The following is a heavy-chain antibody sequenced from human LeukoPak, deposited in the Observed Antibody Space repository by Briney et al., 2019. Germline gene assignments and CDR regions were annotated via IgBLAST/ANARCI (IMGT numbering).Heavy chain of an antibody. CDR2: IDPSGGST. CDR3: ARGHSFRGGYVSRSLDP. J-gene: IGHJ5*02. V-gene: IGHV1-46*01. CDR1: GYTFTSFH. Sequence: ASVKVSCKTSGYTFTSFHMHWVRQAPGQGLEWMGMIDPSGGSTTYAQNFQGRVTMTRDTSTNTFYMELSSLRFDDTAIYFCARGHSFRGGYVSRSLDPWGQGTLVTVSS. D-gene: IGHD3-10*01.